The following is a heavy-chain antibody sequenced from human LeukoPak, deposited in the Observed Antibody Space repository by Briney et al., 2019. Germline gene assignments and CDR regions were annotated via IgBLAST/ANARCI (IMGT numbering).Heavy chain of an antibody. CDR2: IYTSGST. J-gene: IGHJ5*02. Sequence: SETLSLTCTVSGGSISSYYWSWIRQPAGKGLEWIGRIYTSGSTNYNPSLKSRVTMSVDTSKNQFSLKLSSVTAADTAVYYCARANPTYYDSSGYNWFDPWGQGTLVTVSS. CDR3: ARANPTYYDSSGYNWFDP. V-gene: IGHV4-4*07. CDR1: GGSISSYY. D-gene: IGHD3-22*01.